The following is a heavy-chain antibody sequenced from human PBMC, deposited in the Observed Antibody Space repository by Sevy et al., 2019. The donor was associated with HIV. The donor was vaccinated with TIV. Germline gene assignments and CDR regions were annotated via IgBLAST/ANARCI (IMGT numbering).Heavy chain of an antibody. D-gene: IGHD3-3*01. V-gene: IGHV3-30-3*01. Sequence: GESLKISCAASGFTFSSYAMHWVRQAPGKGLEWVAVISYDGSNKYYADSVKGRFTISRDNSKKTLYLQMNSLRAEDTAVYYCARAESGLEERDLDYWGQGTLVTVSS. CDR1: GFTFSSYA. J-gene: IGHJ4*02. CDR2: ISYDGSNK. CDR3: ARAESGLEERDLDY.